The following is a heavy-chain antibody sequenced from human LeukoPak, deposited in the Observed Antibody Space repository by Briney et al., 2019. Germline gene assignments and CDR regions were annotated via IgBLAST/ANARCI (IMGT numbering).Heavy chain of an antibody. CDR1: GIPFSSYW. J-gene: IGHJ6*02. D-gene: IGHD2-2*01. CDR3: ARVVPAAFYSYYGMDV. CDR2: IKQDGSEK. V-gene: IGHV3-7*05. Sequence: GGSLRPSCAASGIPFSSYWMSWVRQGPGKGLEWVANIKQDGSEKYYVGSVKGRFTISRDNAKNSLYLQMNSLRAEDTAVYYCARVVPAAFYSYYGMDVWGQGTTVTVSS.